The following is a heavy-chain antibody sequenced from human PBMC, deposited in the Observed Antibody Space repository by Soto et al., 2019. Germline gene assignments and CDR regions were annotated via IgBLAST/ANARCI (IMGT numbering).Heavy chain of an antibody. Sequence: QVQLQESGPGLVKPSQTLSLTCTVSGGSISSGGYYWSWIRQHPGKGLEWIGYIYYSGSTYYNPSLKRRVTISVDTSKNQFSLKLSSVTAADTAVYYCAREPGNYYGSGSQRQNDYWGQGTLVTVSS. V-gene: IGHV4-31*03. J-gene: IGHJ4*02. D-gene: IGHD3-10*01. CDR3: AREPGNYYGSGSQRQNDY. CDR1: GGSISSGGYY. CDR2: IYYSGST.